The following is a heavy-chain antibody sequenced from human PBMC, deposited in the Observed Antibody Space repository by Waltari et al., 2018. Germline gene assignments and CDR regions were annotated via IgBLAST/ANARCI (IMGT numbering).Heavy chain of an antibody. J-gene: IGHJ4*02. CDR3: ARGGGSGSVLRSWGVEIVFDY. D-gene: IGHD3-10*01. CDR1: GGSFSGYD. Sequence: QVQLQQWGAGLLKPSETLSLTCAVSGGSFSGYDWSWIRQPPGKGLGWIGEINHSGTTNYTPSLKSRVTISVDTSKNQFSLRLRSVTAADTAVYYCARGGGSGSVLRSWGVEIVFDYWGQGTLVTVSS. CDR2: INHSGTT. V-gene: IGHV4-34*01.